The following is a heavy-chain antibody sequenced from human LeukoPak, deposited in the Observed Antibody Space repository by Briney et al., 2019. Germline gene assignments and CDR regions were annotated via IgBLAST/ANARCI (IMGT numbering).Heavy chain of an antibody. CDR3: AKDLQAGYCSSTSCYYGMDV. CDR1: GFTFSSYA. Sequence: GGSLRLSCAASGFTFSSYAMSWVRQAPGKGLEWVSTITSSGGSTYSAISSSGGSTYYADSVKGRLTISRDNSKNTLYLQMNSLRAEDTAIYYCAKDLQAGYCSSTSCYYGMDVWGQGTTVTVSS. D-gene: IGHD2-2*01. J-gene: IGHJ6*02. V-gene: IGHV3-23*01. CDR2: ISSSGGST.